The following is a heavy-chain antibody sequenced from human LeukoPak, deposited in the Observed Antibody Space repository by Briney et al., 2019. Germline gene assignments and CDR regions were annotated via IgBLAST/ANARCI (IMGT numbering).Heavy chain of an antibody. CDR2: ISRSGSDI. J-gene: IGHJ4*02. CDR1: GFTFSSYA. D-gene: IGHD3-22*01. Sequence: GRSLRLSCAASGFTFSSYAMNWVRQAPGKGLEWVSYISRSGSDIYYADSVKGRFTISRDNAKNSLYLQMNSLRAEDTAVYYCARVGTKSSGSGYDFAVGFDYWGQGTQVTVSS. V-gene: IGHV3-48*03. CDR3: ARVGTKSSGSGYDFAVGFDY.